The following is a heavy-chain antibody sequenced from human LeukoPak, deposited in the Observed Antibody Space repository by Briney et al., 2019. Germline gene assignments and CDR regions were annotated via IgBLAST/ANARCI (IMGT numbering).Heavy chain of an antibody. Sequence: GGSLRLSCAASGFTFSSYAMSWVRQAPGKGLESVSAISASGGSTYYADSVKGRFTISRDNSKNTLYLQMNSLRAEDTAIYYCAKNNLYDNSGYWGQGTLVNVSS. CDR2: ISASGGST. CDR1: GFTFSSYA. J-gene: IGHJ4*02. CDR3: AKNNLYDNSGY. V-gene: IGHV3-23*01. D-gene: IGHD3-22*01.